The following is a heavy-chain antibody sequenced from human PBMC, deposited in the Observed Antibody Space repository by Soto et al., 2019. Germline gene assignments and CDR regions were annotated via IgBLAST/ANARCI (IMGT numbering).Heavy chain of an antibody. CDR1: GFTFGDYA. CDR2: IRSKAYGGTT. Sequence: GESLKISCTASGFTFGDYAMSWFRQAPGKGLEWVGFIRSKAYGGTTEYAASVKGRFTISRDDSKSIAYLQMNSLKTEDTAVYYCTTGYSSSWYLYWGQGTLVTVSS. CDR3: TTGYSSSWYLY. V-gene: IGHV3-49*03. J-gene: IGHJ4*02. D-gene: IGHD6-13*01.